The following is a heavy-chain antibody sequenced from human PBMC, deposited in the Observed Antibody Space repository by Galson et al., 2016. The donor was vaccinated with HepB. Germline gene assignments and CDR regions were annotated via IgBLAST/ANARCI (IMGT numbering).Heavy chain of an antibody. CDR2: IYTSGST. J-gene: IGHJ6*03. Sequence: TLSLTCTVSGGSISSGSYYWSWIRQPAGKGLEWIGRIYTSGSTNYNPSPKSRVTISVDTSKNQFSLKLSSVTAADTAVYYCARGGKQLHPTYYYYDYMDVWGKGTTVTVSS. D-gene: IGHD6-13*01. V-gene: IGHV4-61*02. CDR1: GGSISSGSYY. CDR3: ARGGKQLHPTYYYYDYMDV.